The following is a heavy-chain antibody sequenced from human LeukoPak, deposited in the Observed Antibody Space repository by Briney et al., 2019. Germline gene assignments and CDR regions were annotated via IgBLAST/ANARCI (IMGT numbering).Heavy chain of an antibody. V-gene: IGHV3-30*18. Sequence: PGGSLRLSCAASGFTFSSYGMHWVRQAPGKGLEWVAVISYDGSNKYYADSVKGRFTISRDNSKNTLYLQMNSLRAEDTAVYYCAKSSSGWTNYYYYGMDVWGQGTTVTVSS. CDR3: AKSSSGWTNYYYYGMDV. CDR1: GFTFSSYG. D-gene: IGHD6-19*01. CDR2: ISYDGSNK. J-gene: IGHJ6*02.